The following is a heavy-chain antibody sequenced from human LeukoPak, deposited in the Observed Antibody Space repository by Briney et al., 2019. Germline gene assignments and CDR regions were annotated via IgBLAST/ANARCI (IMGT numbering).Heavy chain of an antibody. CDR2: IIPIFGTA. V-gene: IGHV1-69*13. CDR3: AREGIAAAQGFDY. Sequence: ASVKVSCKASGYTFTSYGISWLRQAPGQGLEWMGGIIPIFGTANYAQKFQGRVTITADESTGTAYMELSSLRSEDTAVYYCAREGIAAAQGFDYWGQGTLVTVSS. D-gene: IGHD6-13*01. CDR1: GYTFTSYG. J-gene: IGHJ4*02.